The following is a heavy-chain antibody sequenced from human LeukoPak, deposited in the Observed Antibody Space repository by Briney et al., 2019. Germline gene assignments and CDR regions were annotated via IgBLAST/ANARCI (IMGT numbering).Heavy chain of an antibody. CDR3: AGEYLGYCSSTSCYTQRAFGPRRDGNWFDP. CDR1: GYTFTSYA. J-gene: IGHJ5*02. V-gene: IGHV7-4-1*02. CDR2: INTNTGNP. D-gene: IGHD2-2*02. Sequence: ASVKVSCKASGYTFTSYAMNWVRQAPGQGLEWMGWINTNTGNPTYAQGFTGRSVFSLDNSVSTAYLQISSLKAEDTAVYYCAGEYLGYCSSTSCYTQRAFGPRRDGNWFDPWGQGTLVTVSS.